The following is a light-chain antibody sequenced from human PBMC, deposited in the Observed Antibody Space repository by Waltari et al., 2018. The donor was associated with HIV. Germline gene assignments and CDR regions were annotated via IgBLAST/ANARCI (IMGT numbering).Light chain of an antibody. Sequence: SYELTQQPSVSVSPGQTASKHCSGDTLPKNYADLHQQKSGQAPVLVIYEDIKRPSGFPERFSGSSSGTMAILTISGAQVEDEADYYCYSTESSGTHRVFGGGTKLTVL. CDR2: EDI. CDR3: YSTESSGTHRV. CDR1: TLPKNY. V-gene: IGLV3-10*01. J-gene: IGLJ3*02.